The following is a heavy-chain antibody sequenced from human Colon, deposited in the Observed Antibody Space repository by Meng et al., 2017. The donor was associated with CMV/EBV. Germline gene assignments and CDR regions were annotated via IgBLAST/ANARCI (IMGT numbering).Heavy chain of an antibody. Sequence: SETLSLTCAVYGGSSSGYYWSWIRQPPGKGLEWIGEINHSGSTNYNPSLKSRVTISVDTSKNQFSLKLSSVTAADTAVYYCAAQRKESCASTSCPLHYWGQGTLVTVSS. D-gene: IGHD2-2*01. CDR1: GGSSSGYY. CDR3: AAQRKESCASTSCPLHY. J-gene: IGHJ4*02. CDR2: INHSGST. V-gene: IGHV4-34*01.